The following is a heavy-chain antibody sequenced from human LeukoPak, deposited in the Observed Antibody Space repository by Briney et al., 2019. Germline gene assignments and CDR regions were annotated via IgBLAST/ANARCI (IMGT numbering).Heavy chain of an antibody. CDR2: LYASGST. V-gene: IGHV4-4*07. D-gene: IGHD1-26*01. CDR3: ARDGAATFSDY. CDR1: GGSISNYY. Sequence: SETLSLTCTVSGGSISNYYWSWTRQPAGKGLEYIGRLYASGSTDYSPSLRSQLTMSLDTSKNQFSLKLISVTAADTAIYYCARDGAATFSDYWGQGALVTVSS. J-gene: IGHJ4*02.